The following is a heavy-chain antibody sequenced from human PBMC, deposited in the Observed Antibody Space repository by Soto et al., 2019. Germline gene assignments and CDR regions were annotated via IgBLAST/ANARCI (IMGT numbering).Heavy chain of an antibody. Sequence: EVQLLESGGGLVQPGGSLRLSCAASGFTFSSYAMSWVRQAPGKGLEWVSAISGSGGSTYYADSVKGRFTISRDNSKNTLYLQMNSLRAEDTAVDYCAKGDTMVRGGSGMDVCGQGTTVTVSS. CDR3: AKGDTMVRGGSGMDV. CDR1: GFTFSSYA. J-gene: IGHJ6*02. V-gene: IGHV3-23*01. CDR2: ISGSGGST. D-gene: IGHD3-10*01.